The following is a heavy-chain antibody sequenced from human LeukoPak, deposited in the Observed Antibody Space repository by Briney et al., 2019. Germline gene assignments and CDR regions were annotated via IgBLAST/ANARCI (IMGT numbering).Heavy chain of an antibody. V-gene: IGHV3-74*01. CDR3: ARVGGVAGRAIDY. CDR1: GFTFSSYW. J-gene: IGHJ4*02. D-gene: IGHD3-3*01. CDR2: INSDGSST. Sequence: GGSLRLSCAASGFTFSSYWMHWVRQAPGKGLVWVSRINSDGSSTSYADSVKGRFTISRDNAKNTLYLQMNSLRAEDTAVYYCARVGGVAGRAIDYWGQGTLVTVSS.